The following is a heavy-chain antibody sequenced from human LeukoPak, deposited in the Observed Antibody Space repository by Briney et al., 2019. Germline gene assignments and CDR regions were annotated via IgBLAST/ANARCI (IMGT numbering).Heavy chain of an antibody. CDR3: ARGLLIAARQYYFDY. CDR2: IIPIFGTA. Sequence: RASVKVSCKASGGTFSSYAISWVRQAPGQGLEWMGGIIPIFGTANYAQKFQGRVTITADESTSTAYMELSSLRSEDTAVYYCARGLLIAARQYYFDYWGQGTLVTVSS. V-gene: IGHV1-69*13. CDR1: GGTFSSYA. D-gene: IGHD6-6*01. J-gene: IGHJ4*02.